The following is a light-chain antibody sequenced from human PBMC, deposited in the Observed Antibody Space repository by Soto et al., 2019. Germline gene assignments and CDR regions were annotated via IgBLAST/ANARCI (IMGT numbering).Light chain of an antibody. CDR3: QSWDTSLSGSV. Sequence: QSVLTQPPSVSGAPGQRVTISCNGSSSNIGAGYDVNWYQQLPGTAPKLLIYGNTNRPSGVPDRFSGSKSGTSGSLAISGLQTEDEAEYYCQSWDTSLSGSVFGGGTQLTVL. CDR2: GNT. J-gene: IGLJ2*01. V-gene: IGLV1-40*01. CDR1: SSNIGAGYD.